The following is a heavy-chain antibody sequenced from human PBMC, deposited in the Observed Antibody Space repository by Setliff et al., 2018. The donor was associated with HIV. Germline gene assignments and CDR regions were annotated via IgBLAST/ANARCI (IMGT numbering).Heavy chain of an antibody. V-gene: IGHV4-4*02. J-gene: IGHJ4*02. CDR1: GGSISSRYW. Sequence: SETLSLTCTVSGGSISSRYWSWVRQSPGKGLEWIGEIYHSGSTHYNPSLQSRVTISVDKSKSQFSLKLNSVTAADTAVYYCGGNGYYSIDYWGQGTLVTVSS. CDR3: GGNGYYSIDY. D-gene: IGHD3-22*01. CDR2: IYHSGST.